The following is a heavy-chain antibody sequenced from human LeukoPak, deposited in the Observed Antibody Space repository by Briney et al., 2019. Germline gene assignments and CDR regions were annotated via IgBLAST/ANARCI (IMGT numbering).Heavy chain of an antibody. Sequence: SETLSLTYAVSGGSISSSNWWSWVRQPPGKGLEWIGEIYHSGSTNYNPSLKSRVTISVDKSKNQFSLKLSSVTAADTAVYYCARGPPYDFWSGYYKYYYYGMDVWGQGTTVTVSS. CDR3: ARGPPYDFWSGYYKYYYYGMDV. CDR2: IYHSGST. V-gene: IGHV4-4*02. J-gene: IGHJ6*02. CDR1: GGSISSSNW. D-gene: IGHD3-3*01.